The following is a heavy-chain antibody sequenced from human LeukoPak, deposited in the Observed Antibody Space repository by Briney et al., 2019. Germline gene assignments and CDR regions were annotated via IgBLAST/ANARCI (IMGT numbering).Heavy chain of an antibody. J-gene: IGHJ4*02. Sequence: SETLSLTCTVSGGSISSSSYYWGWIRQPPGKGLEWIGSIYYSGSTYYNPSLKSRVTISVDTSKNQFSLKLSSVTAADTAVYYCARDRLRGGSSALDYWGQGTLVTVSS. V-gene: IGHV4-39*07. CDR3: ARDRLRGGSSALDY. CDR1: GGSISSSSYY. D-gene: IGHD1-26*01. CDR2: IYYSGST.